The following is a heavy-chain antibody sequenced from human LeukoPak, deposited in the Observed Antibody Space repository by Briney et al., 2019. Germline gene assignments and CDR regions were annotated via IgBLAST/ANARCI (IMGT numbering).Heavy chain of an antibody. J-gene: IGHJ6*03. CDR3: ARDKKASYGFYYYYYMDV. CDR1: GFTVSSNY. Sequence: GGSLRLSCAASGFTVSSNYMSWVRQAPGKGLEWVSVIYSGGSTYYADSVKGRFTISRDNSKNTLYLQMNSLRAEDTAVYYCARDKKASYGFYYYYYMDVWGKGTTVTVSS. V-gene: IGHV3-53*01. CDR2: IYSGGST. D-gene: IGHD5-18*01.